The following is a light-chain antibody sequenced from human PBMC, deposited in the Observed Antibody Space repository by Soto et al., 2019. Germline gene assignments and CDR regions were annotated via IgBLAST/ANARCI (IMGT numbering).Light chain of an antibody. CDR2: RAS. Sequence: DIQMTQSPSTLSSSVGDRVTITCRASESVSRWLAWYQQKPGRTPKLLIYRASTLETGVPSRFSGSGSGTELTLIIRFLQPDDFVTYYGQQYNFYSQAFGQGT. CDR1: ESVSRW. V-gene: IGKV1-5*03. J-gene: IGKJ1*01. CDR3: QQYNFYSQA.